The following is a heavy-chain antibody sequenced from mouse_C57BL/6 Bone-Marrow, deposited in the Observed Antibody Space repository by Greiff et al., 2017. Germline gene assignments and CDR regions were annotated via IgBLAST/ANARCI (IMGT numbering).Heavy chain of an antibody. Sequence: VQLKESGPGLVKPSQSLSLTCSVTGYSITSGYYWNWIRQFPGNKLEWMGYISYDGSNNYNPTLKNRISITRDTSKNQFFLELYSVTTDDTSTYYCARGHYWGQGTSLTVSS. V-gene: IGHV3-6*01. J-gene: IGHJ2*02. CDR2: ISYDGSN. CDR1: GYSITSGYY. CDR3: ARGHY.